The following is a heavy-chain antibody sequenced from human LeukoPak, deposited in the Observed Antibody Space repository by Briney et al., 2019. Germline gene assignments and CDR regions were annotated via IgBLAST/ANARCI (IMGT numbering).Heavy chain of an antibody. Sequence: GGSLRLSCAVSGFTFSNYAMVWVRQAPGKGLDWVSSISAGGGVTSNADSVKGRFTIPRDNSKNTLYLQMNSLRAEDTAVYYCARDRAYSGGDPKHFDYWGQGTLVTVSS. CDR3: ARDRAYSGGDPKHFDY. V-gene: IGHV3-23*01. CDR2: ISAGGGVT. D-gene: IGHD1-26*01. J-gene: IGHJ4*02. CDR1: GFTFSNYA.